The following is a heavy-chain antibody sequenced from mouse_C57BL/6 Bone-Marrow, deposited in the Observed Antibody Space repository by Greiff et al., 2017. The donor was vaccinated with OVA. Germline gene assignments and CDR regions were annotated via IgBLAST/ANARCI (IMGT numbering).Heavy chain of an antibody. D-gene: IGHD2-4*01. J-gene: IGHJ3*01. CDR1: GFTFSSYG. CDR3: ARRRDYDRGFAY. CDR2: ISSGGSYT. Sequence: EVKLMESGGDLVKPGGSLKLSCAASGFTFSSYGMSWVRQTPDKRLEWVATISSGGSYTYYPDSVKGRFTISRDNAKNTLYLQMSSLKSEDTAMYYCARRRDYDRGFAYWGQGTLVTVSA. V-gene: IGHV5-6*02.